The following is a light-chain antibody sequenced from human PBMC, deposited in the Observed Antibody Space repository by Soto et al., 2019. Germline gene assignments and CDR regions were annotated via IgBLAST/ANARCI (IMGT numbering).Light chain of an antibody. J-gene: IGKJ1*01. CDR1: QSVSSY. V-gene: IGKV3-20*01. CDR2: DAS. Sequence: EIVLTQSPSTLSLSPGGGATLSCRASQSVSSYLAWYQQKPGQAPRLLIYDASNRATGIPGRLSGSGSGTDFTLTISRLEPEDFAVYYCQQYVSSPWAFGQGAKVDIK. CDR3: QQYVSSPWA.